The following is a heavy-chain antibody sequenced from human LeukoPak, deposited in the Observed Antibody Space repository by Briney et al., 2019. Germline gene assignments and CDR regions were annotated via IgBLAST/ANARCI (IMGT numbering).Heavy chain of an antibody. V-gene: IGHV1-18*01. Sequence: ASVKVSCKASGYTFTSYGISWVRQAPGQGLEWMGWISAYNGNTNYAQKLQGRVTMTTDTSTSTAYMELRSLRSDDTAVYYCARSRSYYDFWSGRTSWNDYWGQGTLVTVSS. CDR3: ARSRSYYDFWSGRTSWNDY. CDR2: ISAYNGNT. D-gene: IGHD3-3*01. CDR1: GYTFTSYG. J-gene: IGHJ4*02.